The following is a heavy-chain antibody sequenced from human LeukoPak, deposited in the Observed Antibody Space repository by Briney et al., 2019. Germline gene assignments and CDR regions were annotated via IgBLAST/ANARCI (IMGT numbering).Heavy chain of an antibody. J-gene: IGHJ4*02. CDR2: INPSGGST. D-gene: IGHD3-16*02. CDR1: GYTFTSYY. V-gene: IGHV1-46*01. Sequence: GASVKVSCKASGYTFTSYYMHWVRQAPGQGLEGMGIINPSGGSTSYAQKFQGRVTMTRDTSTSTVYMELSSLRSEDTAVYYCARTYYDYVWGSYRQALYYWGQGTLVTVSS. CDR3: ARTYYDYVWGSYRQALYY.